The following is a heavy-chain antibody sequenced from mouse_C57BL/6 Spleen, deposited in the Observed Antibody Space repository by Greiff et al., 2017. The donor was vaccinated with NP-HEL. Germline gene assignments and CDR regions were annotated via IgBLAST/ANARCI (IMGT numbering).Heavy chain of an antibody. CDR1: GYSITSGYY. CDR2: ISYDGSN. CDR3: ARGRGNFDY. Sequence: ESGPGLVKPSQSLSLTCSVTGYSITSGYYWNWIRQFPGNKLEWMGYISYDGSNNYNPSLKNRISITRDTSKNQFFLKLNSVTTEDTATYYCARGRGNFDYWGQGTTLTVSS. V-gene: IGHV3-6*01. J-gene: IGHJ2*01.